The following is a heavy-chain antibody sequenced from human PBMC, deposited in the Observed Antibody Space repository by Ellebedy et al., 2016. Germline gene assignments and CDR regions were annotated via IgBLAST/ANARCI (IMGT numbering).Heavy chain of an antibody. J-gene: IGHJ4*02. CDR1: GGSIRDNNYY. D-gene: IGHD5-12*01. V-gene: IGHV4-39*07. CDR3: ARGWGYSGYDLDY. CDR2: INHSGST. Sequence: SETLSLXXTVSGGSIRDNNYYWGWIRQPPGKGLEWIGEINHSGSTNYNPSLKSRVTISVDTSKNQFSLKLSSVTAADTAVYYCARGWGYSGYDLDYWGQGTLVTVSS.